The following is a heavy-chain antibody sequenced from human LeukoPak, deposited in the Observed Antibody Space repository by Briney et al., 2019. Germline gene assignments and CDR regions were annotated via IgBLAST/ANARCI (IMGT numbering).Heavy chain of an antibody. J-gene: IGHJ4*02. D-gene: IGHD3-16*02. CDR1: GFIFSSYG. Sequence: GGSLRLSCVASGFIFSSYGMHWVRQAPGKGLEWVAFTRSDGSDQYYTDSVKGRFTISRDNSKNTLYLQMNSLRAEDTAVYYCAKRVGDDYVWGSYRFYFDYWGQGTLVTVSS. V-gene: IGHV3-30*02. CDR3: AKRVGDDYVWGSYRFYFDY. CDR2: TRSDGSDQ.